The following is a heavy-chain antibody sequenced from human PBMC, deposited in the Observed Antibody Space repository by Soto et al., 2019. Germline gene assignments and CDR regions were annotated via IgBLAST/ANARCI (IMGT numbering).Heavy chain of an antibody. CDR3: VRELVPYGYPTLYYYYGMDV. CDR2: IYTSGST. V-gene: IGHV4-4*07. J-gene: IGHJ6*02. CDR1: GGSISSYY. D-gene: IGHD5-12*01. Sequence: SETLSLTCTVSGGSISSYYWSWIRQPAGKGLEWIGRIYTSGSTNYNPSLKSRVTMSVDTSKNQFSLKLSSVTAADTAVYYCVRELVPYGYPTLYYYYGMDVWGQGTTVTVSS.